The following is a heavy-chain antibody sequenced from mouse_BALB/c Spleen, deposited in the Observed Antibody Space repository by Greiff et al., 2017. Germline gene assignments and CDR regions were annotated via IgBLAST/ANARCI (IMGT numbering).Heavy chain of an antibody. D-gene: IGHD4-1*02. CDR2: ISSGGST. Sequence: DVMLVESGGGLVKPGGSLKLSCAASGFTFSSYAMSWVRQTPEKRLEWVASISSGGSTYYPDSVKGRFTISRDNARNILYLQMSSLRSEDTAMYYCANFGEGYFDVWGAGTTVTVSS. J-gene: IGHJ1*01. CDR1: GFTFSSYA. V-gene: IGHV5-6-5*01. CDR3: ANFGEGYFDV.